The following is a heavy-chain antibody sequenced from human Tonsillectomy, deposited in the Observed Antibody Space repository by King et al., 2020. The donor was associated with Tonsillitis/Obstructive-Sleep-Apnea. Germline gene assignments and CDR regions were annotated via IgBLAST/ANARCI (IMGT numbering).Heavy chain of an antibody. D-gene: IGHD3-3*01. CDR3: AKVYDFWGVYYESNYYFDY. CDR1: GFTFSSYG. V-gene: IGHV3-30*18. Sequence: VQLVESGGGVVQPGRSLRLSCAASGFTFSSYGMHWVRQAPGKGLEWVAVISYDGSNKYYADSVKGRFTISRDNSKNTLYLQMNSLRAEDTAVYYCAKVYDFWGVYYESNYYFDYWGQGTLVTVSS. J-gene: IGHJ4*02. CDR2: ISYDGSNK.